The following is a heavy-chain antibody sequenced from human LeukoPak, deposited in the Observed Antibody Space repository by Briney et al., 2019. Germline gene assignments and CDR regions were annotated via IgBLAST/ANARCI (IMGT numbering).Heavy chain of an antibody. CDR2: ISGSGGST. Sequence: PGGSLRLSCAASGFTFSSYAMSWVRQAPGKGLEWVSAISGSGGSTYYADSVKGRFTISRGNSKNTLYLQMNSLRAEDTAVYYCAKVGSAGAYYYYYMDVWGKGTTVTVSS. CDR1: GFTFSSYA. D-gene: IGHD4/OR15-4a*01. CDR3: AKVGSAGAYYYYYMDV. J-gene: IGHJ6*03. V-gene: IGHV3-23*01.